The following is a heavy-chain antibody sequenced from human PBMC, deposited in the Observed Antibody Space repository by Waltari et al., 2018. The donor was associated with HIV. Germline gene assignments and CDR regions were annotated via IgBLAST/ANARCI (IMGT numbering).Heavy chain of an antibody. CDR1: GFTFSSYW. J-gene: IGHJ4*02. D-gene: IGHD1-7*01. V-gene: IGHV3-74*01. CDR2: INSDGSST. Sequence: EVQLVESGGGLVQPGGSLSPSCAASGFTFSSYWTHWVRQAPGKGLVWVSRINSDGSSTSYADSVKGRFTISRDNAKNTLYLQMNSLRAEDTAVYYCARAGRDGKLPPDYWGQGTLVTVSS. CDR3: ARAGRDGKLPPDY.